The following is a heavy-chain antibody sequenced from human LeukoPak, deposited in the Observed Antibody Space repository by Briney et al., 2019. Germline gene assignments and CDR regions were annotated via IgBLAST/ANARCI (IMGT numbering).Heavy chain of an antibody. Sequence: GGSLRLSCAASGFTFSSYAMHWVRPAPGKGLEWVAVISYDGSNKYYADSVKGRFTISRDNSKNTLYLQMNSLRAEDTAVYYCARDGVHYGSGSYIDYWGQGTLVTVSS. CDR3: ARDGVHYGSGSYIDY. D-gene: IGHD3-10*01. V-gene: IGHV3-30-3*01. CDR1: GFTFSSYA. CDR2: ISYDGSNK. J-gene: IGHJ4*02.